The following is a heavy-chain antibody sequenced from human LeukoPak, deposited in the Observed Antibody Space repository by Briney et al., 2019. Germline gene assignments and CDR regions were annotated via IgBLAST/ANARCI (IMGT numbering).Heavy chain of an antibody. V-gene: IGHV1-18*01. CDR2: ISAYNGNT. J-gene: IGHJ4*02. CDR1: GYTFTSYG. Sequence: ASVKVSCKASGYTFTSYGISWVRQAPGQGLEWMGWISAYNGNTNYAQKLQGRVTMTTDTSTSTAYMELRSLRSDDTAVYYCAREKGDYDPEYYFDYWGQGTLVTVSS. CDR3: AREKGDYDPEYYFDY. D-gene: IGHD4-17*01.